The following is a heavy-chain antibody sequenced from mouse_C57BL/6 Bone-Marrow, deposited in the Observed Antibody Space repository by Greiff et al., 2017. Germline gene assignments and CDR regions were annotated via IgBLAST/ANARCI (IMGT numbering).Heavy chain of an antibody. CDR1: GYSITSGYY. Sequence: ESGPGLVKPSQSLSLTCSVTGYSITSGYYWNWIRQFPGNKLEWMGYISYDGSNNYNPSLKNRISITRDTSKNQFFLKLNSVTTEDTATYYCARAFYYYGSSYGYFDVWGTGTTVTVSS. D-gene: IGHD1-1*01. V-gene: IGHV3-6*01. J-gene: IGHJ1*03. CDR2: ISYDGSN. CDR3: ARAFYYYGSSYGYFDV.